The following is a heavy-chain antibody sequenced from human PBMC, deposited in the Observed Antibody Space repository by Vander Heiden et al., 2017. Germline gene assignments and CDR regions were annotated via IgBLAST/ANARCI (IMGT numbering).Heavy chain of an antibody. CDR3: AKRPTSSWSAFDY. V-gene: IGHV3-23*01. Sequence: EVQLLESGGGLVQPGGSLRHSCAASRVTCSCYLRNWVRQAPGKGLRWVSVVDGSGGSTYYADSVKGRFTISRDNSENMLYLQMNSLRAEDTAVYYCAKRPTSSWSAFDYWGQGTLVTVSS. CDR1: RVTCSCYL. J-gene: IGHJ4*02. CDR2: VDGSGGST. D-gene: IGHD6-13*01.